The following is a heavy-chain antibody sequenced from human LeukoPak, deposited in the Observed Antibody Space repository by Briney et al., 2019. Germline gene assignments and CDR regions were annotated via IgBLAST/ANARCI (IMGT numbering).Heavy chain of an antibody. CDR2: ISSSSSYI. Sequence: GGSLRLSCAASGFTFSSYSMNWVRQAPGKGLEWVSSISSSSSYIYYADSVKGRFTISRDNAKNSLYLQMNSLRAEDTAVYYCAREPMVRGVPLDYWGQGTLVTVSS. V-gene: IGHV3-21*01. D-gene: IGHD3-10*01. CDR1: GFTFSSYS. CDR3: AREPMVRGVPLDY. J-gene: IGHJ4*02.